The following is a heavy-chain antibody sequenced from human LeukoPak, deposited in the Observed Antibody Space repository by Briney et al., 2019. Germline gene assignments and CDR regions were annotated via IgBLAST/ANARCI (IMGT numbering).Heavy chain of an antibody. CDR1: GGSISSGSYY. D-gene: IGHD3-22*01. J-gene: IGHJ4*02. CDR3: ARDHTDSFDY. V-gene: IGHV4-61*02. Sequence: SQTLSLTCTVSGGSISSGSYYWIWIGQPSGKGLEWIGRIYTSGSTNYNPSLKSRVTILVDTSKNQFSLKLSSVTAADTAVYYCARDHTDSFDYWGQGTLVTVSS. CDR2: IYTSGST.